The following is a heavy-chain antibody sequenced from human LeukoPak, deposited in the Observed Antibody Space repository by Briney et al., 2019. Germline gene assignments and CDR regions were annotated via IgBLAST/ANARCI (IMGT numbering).Heavy chain of an antibody. D-gene: IGHD6-19*01. CDR1: GYSISSYY. J-gene: IGHJ4*02. Sequence: SETLSLTCTVSGYSISSYYWSWIRQPPGKGLESIGYVNYSGSTKYNPSLKSRVTISVDTSRNQFSLKLTSVTAADTAVYYCATSPEYSSGWPFDYWGQGTLVTVSS. CDR3: ATSPEYSSGWPFDY. V-gene: IGHV4-59*01. CDR2: VNYSGST.